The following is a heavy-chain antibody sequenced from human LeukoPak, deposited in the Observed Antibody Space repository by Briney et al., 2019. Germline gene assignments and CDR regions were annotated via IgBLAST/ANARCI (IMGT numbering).Heavy chain of an antibody. D-gene: IGHD2-8*01. CDR3: ARDCWGIKVMDGFDN. CDR2: IKQDGSEK. Sequence: GGSLRLSCAASGFTFSSYYMSWVRQAPGKGLEWVANIKQDGSEKKYVDSVKGRFTISRDNAKNSLYLQMNSPRADDTAVYYCARDCWGIKVMDGFDNWGQGTLVTVSS. J-gene: IGHJ4*02. V-gene: IGHV3-7*01. CDR1: GFTFSSYY.